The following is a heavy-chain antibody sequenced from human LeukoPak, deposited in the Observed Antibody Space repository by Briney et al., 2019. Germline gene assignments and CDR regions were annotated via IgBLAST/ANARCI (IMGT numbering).Heavy chain of an antibody. Sequence: SETLSLTCAVYGGSFSGYYWSWIRQPPGKGLEWIGEINHSGSTNYNPSLKSRVTISVDTSKNQFSLKLSSVTAADTAVYYCARRGVGATTRFDYWGQGTLVTVSS. J-gene: IGHJ4*02. CDR1: GGSFSGYY. CDR2: INHSGST. D-gene: IGHD1-26*01. CDR3: ARRGVGATTRFDY. V-gene: IGHV4-34*01.